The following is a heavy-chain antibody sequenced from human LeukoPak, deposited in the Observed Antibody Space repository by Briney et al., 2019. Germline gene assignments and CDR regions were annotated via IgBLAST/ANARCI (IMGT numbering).Heavy chain of an antibody. CDR2: INPNSGGT. D-gene: IGHD1-26*01. CDR3: ARASGRYPDAFDI. V-gene: IGHV1-2*02. J-gene: IGHJ3*02. CDR1: GYTFTGYY. Sequence: ASVKVSCKASGYTFTGYYMHWVRQAPGQGLEWMGWINPNSGGTNYAQNFQGRVTMTRDTSISTAYMELSRLRSDDTALYYCARASGRYPDAFDIWGQGTMVTVSS.